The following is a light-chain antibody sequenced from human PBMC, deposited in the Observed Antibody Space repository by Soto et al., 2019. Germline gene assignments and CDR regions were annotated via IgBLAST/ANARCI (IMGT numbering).Light chain of an antibody. J-gene: IGKJ2*01. CDR3: QCQKFDQSAVYT. CDR1: QSIRSSY. V-gene: IGKV3-20*01. CDR2: GAS. Sequence: EVVLTQSPGTLSLSPGESATLSCRASQSIRSSYLAWYQQRPGQAPRLLMYGASNRATGFPDRFVGSGSGTDFTLTISSLEPEDFAVHYCQCQKFDQSAVYTFGQGTKVDI.